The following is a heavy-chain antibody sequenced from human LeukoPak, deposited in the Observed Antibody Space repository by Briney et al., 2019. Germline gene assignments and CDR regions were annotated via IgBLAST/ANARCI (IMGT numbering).Heavy chain of an antibody. V-gene: IGHV3-74*01. D-gene: IGHD3-16*01. CDR1: GFTFSSYW. CDR2: INTDGRSA. J-gene: IGHJ4*02. CDR3: VRDVWGDRDGYFDN. Sequence: QAGGSLRLSCAASGFTFSSYWMHWVRQAPGKGLVWVSRINTDGRSASYAEFVKGRFTVSRDNAKNTLSLQMNSLGPEDTAVYYCVRDVWGDRDGYFDNWGRGTLVTVSS.